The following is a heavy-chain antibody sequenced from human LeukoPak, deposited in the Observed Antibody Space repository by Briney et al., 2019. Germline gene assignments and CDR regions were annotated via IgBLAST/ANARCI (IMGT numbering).Heavy chain of an antibody. CDR2: ISHDGTSK. CDR1: GFTFSSYS. V-gene: IGHV3-30*04. CDR3: ANIKVTGSYYEYSMDL. J-gene: IGHJ6*03. D-gene: IGHD3-9*01. Sequence: GGSLRLSCAASGFTFSSYSMQWVRQAPGKGLECVALISHDGTSKYYADSVKGRFTVSRDNSQNTVYLQMSSLRTEDTAMYYCANIKVTGSYYEYSMDLWGRGTTVTVSS.